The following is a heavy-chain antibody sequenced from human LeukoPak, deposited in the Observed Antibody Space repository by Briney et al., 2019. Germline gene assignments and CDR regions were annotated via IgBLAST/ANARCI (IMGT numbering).Heavy chain of an antibody. D-gene: IGHD4-17*01. CDR2: ISAYNGNT. CDR3: ARGAVTTQQSLFDY. V-gene: IGHV1-18*01. J-gene: IGHJ4*02. Sequence: ASVKVSCKASGNTFNSYGITWVRQAPGQGLEWMGWISAYNGNTNYAQKLQGRVTMTTDTSTSTAYMELRSLRSDDTAVYYCARGAVTTQQSLFDYWGQGTLVTVSS. CDR1: GNTFNSYG.